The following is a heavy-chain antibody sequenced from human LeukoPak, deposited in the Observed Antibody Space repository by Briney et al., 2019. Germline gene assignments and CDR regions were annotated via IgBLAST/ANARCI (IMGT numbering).Heavy chain of an antibody. CDR2: IYSGGTT. V-gene: IGHV3-53*04. J-gene: IGHJ4*02. Sequence: PGGSLRLSCAASGFTVISNNMNWVRQAPGKGLQWVSVIYSGGTTYYADSVKGRFTFSRHNSKNTLYLQMTSLRPEDTAVYYCAREGEGRWLQFWGQGTLVTVSS. CDR1: GFTVISNN. CDR3: AREGEGRWLQF. D-gene: IGHD5-24*01.